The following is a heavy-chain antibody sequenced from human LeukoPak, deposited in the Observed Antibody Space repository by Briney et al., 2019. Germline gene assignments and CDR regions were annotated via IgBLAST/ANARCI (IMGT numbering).Heavy chain of an antibody. J-gene: IGHJ4*02. CDR1: GGSISSYY. D-gene: IGHD6-13*01. CDR3: ARLRPSIGAAGTFDY. Sequence: SETLSLTCTVSGGSISSYYWSWIRQPPGKGLEWIGYIYYSGSINYNPSLKSRVTISVDTSKNQFSLKLSSVTAADTAVYYCARLRPSIGAAGTFDYWGQGTLVTVSS. V-gene: IGHV4-59*08. CDR2: IYYSGSI.